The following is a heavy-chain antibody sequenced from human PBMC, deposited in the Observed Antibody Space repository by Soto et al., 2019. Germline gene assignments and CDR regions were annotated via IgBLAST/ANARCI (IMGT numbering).Heavy chain of an antibody. D-gene: IGHD3-22*01. CDR1: GYTFTRNG. J-gene: IGHJ6*02. CDR2: ISPKSGSK. V-gene: IGHV1-18*01. CDR3: VKDRDSNSWPSRDV. Sequence: ASVKVSCKTSGYTFTRNGISWVRQAPGQGLEWMGWISPKSGSKKYAQKFQGRVIMTTDTSTSTAYMELRSLRCDDTAVYYCVKDRDSNSWPSRDVWGPGRAVTVSS.